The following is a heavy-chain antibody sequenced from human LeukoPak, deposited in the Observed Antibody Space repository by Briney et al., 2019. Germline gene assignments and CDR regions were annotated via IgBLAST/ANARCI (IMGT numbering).Heavy chain of an antibody. CDR2: IYYSGST. V-gene: IGHV4-39*01. Sequence: PETLSLTRTLSLDSISSTIYYSGWIRQPPRKGLEWIRSIYYSGSTYYTPSIKSRVTISVDTSENQFSLKLSSVTAAGTAVYYCARQRYGSSSWEYYFDYWGQGTLVTVSS. CDR1: LDSISSTIYY. D-gene: IGHD6-6*01. J-gene: IGHJ4*02. CDR3: ARQRYGSSSWEYYFDY.